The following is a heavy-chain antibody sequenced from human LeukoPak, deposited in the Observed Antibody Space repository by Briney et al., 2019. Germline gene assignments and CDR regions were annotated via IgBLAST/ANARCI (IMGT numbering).Heavy chain of an antibody. CDR2: ISGSAGDT. CDR3: AKDHSSGWYASDY. D-gene: IGHD6-19*01. J-gene: IGHJ4*02. Sequence: GGSLRLSCAASGFTLSAYAMSWVRQAPGKGLEWVSTISGSAGDTYYADSVKGRFTISRDNSKSTLYLQMNSLRAEDTAVYYCAKDHSSGWYASDYWGQGTLVTVSS. V-gene: IGHV3-23*01. CDR1: GFTLSAYA.